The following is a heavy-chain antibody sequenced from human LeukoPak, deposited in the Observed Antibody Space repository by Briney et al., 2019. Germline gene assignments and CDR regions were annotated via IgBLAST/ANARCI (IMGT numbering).Heavy chain of an antibody. D-gene: IGHD1-26*01. V-gene: IGHV4-34*01. J-gene: IGHJ4*02. Sequence: SETLSLTCAVYGGSFSGYYWSWIRQRPGKGLEWIGEINHSGSTNYNPSLKSRVTISVDTPKNQFSLKLSSVTAADTAVYYCARSIVGATEFDYWGQRTLVTVSS. CDR3: ARSIVGATEFDY. CDR2: INHSGST. CDR1: GGSFSGYY.